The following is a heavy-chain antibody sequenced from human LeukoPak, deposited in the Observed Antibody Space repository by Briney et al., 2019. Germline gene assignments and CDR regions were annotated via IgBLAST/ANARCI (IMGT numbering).Heavy chain of an antibody. J-gene: IGHJ4*02. V-gene: IGHV4-38-2*02. CDR1: GYSISSGYY. CDR2: IYHSGST. Sequence: PSETLSLTCTVSGYSISSGYYWGWIRQPPGKGLEYIGSIYHSGSTYYKPSLKGRVTISVDTSKNQFSLKLSSVTAADTAVYYCARGDYSGSYWRYWGQGTLVTVSS. CDR3: ARGDYSGSYWRY. D-gene: IGHD1-26*01.